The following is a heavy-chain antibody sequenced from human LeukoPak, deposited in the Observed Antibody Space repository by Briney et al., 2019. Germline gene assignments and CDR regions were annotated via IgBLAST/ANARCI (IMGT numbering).Heavy chain of an antibody. V-gene: IGHV3-49*04. CDR2: IRSKAYGGTT. D-gene: IGHD3-10*01. J-gene: IGHJ4*02. CDR1: GFTFGDYA. Sequence: GGSLRLSCTASGFTFGDYAMSWVRQAPGKGLEWVGFIRSKAYGGTTEYAASVKGRFTISRDDSKSIAYLQMNSLKTEDTAVYYCTRDRRLWFGELLNWGQGTLVTVSS. CDR3: TRDRRLWFGELLN.